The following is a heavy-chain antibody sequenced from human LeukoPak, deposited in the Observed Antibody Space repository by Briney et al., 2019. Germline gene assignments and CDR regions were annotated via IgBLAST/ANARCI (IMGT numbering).Heavy chain of an antibody. J-gene: IGHJ3*02. D-gene: IGHD3-10*01. Sequence: PGGSLRLSCAASGFTFSRYWMHWVRQGPGKGLVWVSRISSDGRTTRYADSVKGRFTISRDNAKNTLYLQMNSLRVEDMAVYYCARDSRYYYDSRNYDNVAFDMWGQGTMVTVSS. CDR3: ARDSRYYYDSRNYDNVAFDM. V-gene: IGHV3-74*01. CDR2: ISSDGRTT. CDR1: GFTFSRYW.